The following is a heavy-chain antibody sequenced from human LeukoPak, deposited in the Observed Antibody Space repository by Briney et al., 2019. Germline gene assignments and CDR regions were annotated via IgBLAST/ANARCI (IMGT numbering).Heavy chain of an antibody. CDR3: AREVRAVAGSWFDP. CDR2: ISSSGSTT. D-gene: IGHD6-19*01. Sequence: GGSLRLSCAASGFTFSDYYMSWIRQAPGKGLQWVSYISSSGSTTYYADSVKGRFTISRDNAKNSLYLQMNSLRAEDTAVYYCAREVRAVAGSWFDPWGQGTLVTVSS. V-gene: IGHV3-11*01. J-gene: IGHJ5*02. CDR1: GFTFSDYY.